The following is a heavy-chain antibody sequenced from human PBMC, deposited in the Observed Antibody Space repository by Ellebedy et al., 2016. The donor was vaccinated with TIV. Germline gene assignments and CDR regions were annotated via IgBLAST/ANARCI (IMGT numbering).Heavy chain of an antibody. Sequence: PGGSLRLSCAASGFTFSSRWMHWVRQAAGKGLVWVSRILSDGSSTNYADSVKGRFTISRDNAKNTLYLQMNSLRAEDTAVYYCARDNAYGMDVWGQGTTVTVSS. CDR2: ILSDGSST. CDR3: ARDNAYGMDV. V-gene: IGHV3-74*01. J-gene: IGHJ6*02. D-gene: IGHD2-8*01. CDR1: GFTFSSRW.